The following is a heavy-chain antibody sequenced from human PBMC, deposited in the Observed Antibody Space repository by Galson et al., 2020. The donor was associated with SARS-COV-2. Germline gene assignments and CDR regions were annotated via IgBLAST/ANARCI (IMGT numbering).Heavy chain of an antibody. CDR2: IGTAGDT. V-gene: IGHV3-13*01. J-gene: IGHJ6*02. Sequence: GGSLRLSCAASGFTFSSYDMHWVRQATGKGLEWVSAIGTAGDTYYPGSVKGRFTISRENAKNSLYLQMNSLRAGDTAVYYCARASAAAGIFVYYYYGMDVWGQGTTVTVSS. D-gene: IGHD6-13*01. CDR3: ARASAAAGIFVYYYYGMDV. CDR1: GFTFSSYD.